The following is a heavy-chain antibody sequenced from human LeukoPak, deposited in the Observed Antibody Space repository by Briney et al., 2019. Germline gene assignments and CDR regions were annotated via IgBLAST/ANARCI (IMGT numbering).Heavy chain of an antibody. D-gene: IGHD4-23*01. CDR3: ATYPYYGGNSYFQH. J-gene: IGHJ1*01. CDR2: VDPEDGET. CDR1: GYTFTDYY. V-gene: IGHV1-69-2*01. Sequence: VKISCKVSGYTFTDYYMHWVQQAPGKGLEWMGLVDPEDGETIYAEKFQGRVTITADTSTDTAYMELSSLRSEDTAVYYCATYPYYGGNSYFQHWGQGTLVTVSS.